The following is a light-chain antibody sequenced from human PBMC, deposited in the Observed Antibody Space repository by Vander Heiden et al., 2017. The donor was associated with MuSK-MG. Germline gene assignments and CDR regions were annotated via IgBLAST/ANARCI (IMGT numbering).Light chain of an antibody. CDR3: QQHDNLPPDT. Sequence: DIQMTQSPSSLSASVGDRVTITCQASQDISNYLNWYQQKPGKAPKLLIYDASNLETGVPSRFSGSGYGTDFTFTISSRQPEDIAPYYCQQHDNLPPDTFGQGTKMEIK. CDR1: QDISNY. V-gene: IGKV1-33*01. CDR2: DAS. J-gene: IGKJ2*01.